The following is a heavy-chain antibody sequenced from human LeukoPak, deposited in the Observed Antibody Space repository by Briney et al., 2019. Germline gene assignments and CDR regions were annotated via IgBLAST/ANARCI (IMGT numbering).Heavy chain of an antibody. Sequence: SETLSLTCAVYGGSFSGYYWSWIRQPPGKGLEWIGEINHSGSTNYNPSLKGRVTISVDTSKNQFSLKLSSVTAADTAVYYCARGRYSSSPIYYYYYGMDVWGQGTTVTVSS. D-gene: IGHD6-6*01. CDR1: GGSFSGYY. CDR3: ARGRYSSSPIYYYYYGMDV. V-gene: IGHV4-34*01. J-gene: IGHJ6*02. CDR2: INHSGST.